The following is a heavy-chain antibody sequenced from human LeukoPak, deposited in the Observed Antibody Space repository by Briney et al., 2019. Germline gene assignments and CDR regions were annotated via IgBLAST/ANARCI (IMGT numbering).Heavy chain of an antibody. J-gene: IGHJ3*02. V-gene: IGHV3-74*01. CDR1: TFTFSSYN. Sequence: GGSLRLSCAASTFTFSSYNMNWVRQAPGKGLVWVSRINTDGISTSYADSVKGRFTISRDNAKNTLYLQMNSLRAEDTAVYYCARDGYAFDIWGQGTMVTVSS. CDR3: ARDGYAFDI. CDR2: INTDGIST.